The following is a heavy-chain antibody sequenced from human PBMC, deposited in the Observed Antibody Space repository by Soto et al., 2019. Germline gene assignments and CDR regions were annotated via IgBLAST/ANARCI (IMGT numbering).Heavy chain of an antibody. CDR1: GFTFSSYG. CDR2: ISYDGSNK. V-gene: IGHV3-30*03. Sequence: PGGSLRLSCAASGFTFSSYGMHWVRQAPGKGLEWVAVISYDGSNKYYADSVKGRFTISRDNSKNTLYLQMNSLRAEDTAVYYCATGIKGEGGMDVWGQGTTVTVSS. J-gene: IGHJ6*02. CDR3: ATGIKGEGGMDV.